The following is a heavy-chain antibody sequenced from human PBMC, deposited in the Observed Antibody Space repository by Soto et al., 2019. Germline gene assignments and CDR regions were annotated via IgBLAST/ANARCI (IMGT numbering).Heavy chain of an antibody. D-gene: IGHD4-4*01. Sequence: QVQLVESGGGVVQPGRSLRLSCAASGFTFSSYAMHWVRQAPGKGLEWVAVISYDGSNKYYADSVKGRFTISRDNSKNTLYLQMNSLRAEDTAVYYCARDRGHVTTNWFDPWGQGTLVTVSS. CDR2: ISYDGSNK. V-gene: IGHV3-30-3*01. CDR1: GFTFSSYA. J-gene: IGHJ5*02. CDR3: ARDRGHVTTNWFDP.